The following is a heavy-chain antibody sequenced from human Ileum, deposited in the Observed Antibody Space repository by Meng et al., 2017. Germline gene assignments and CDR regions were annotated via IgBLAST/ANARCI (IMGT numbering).Heavy chain of an antibody. CDR1: GASVTTSHYQ. Sequence: QVQLQESGPGLVRPSETLSFICTVSGASVTTSHYQWGWIRQPPGKGLEWIGYASTNYNPSLKSRLTISLDTSKNQVSLKLTSVTAADTAVYYCARDHWGSLDYWGQGILVTVSS. D-gene: IGHD7-27*01. CDR2: AST. V-gene: IGHV4-61*01. CDR3: ARDHWGSLDY. J-gene: IGHJ4*02.